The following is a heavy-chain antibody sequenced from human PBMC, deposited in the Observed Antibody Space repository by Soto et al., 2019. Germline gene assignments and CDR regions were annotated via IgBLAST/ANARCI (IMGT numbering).Heavy chain of an antibody. Sequence: GGSLRLSCAASGFTFSSYATHWVRQAPGKGLEWVAVISYDGSNKYYADSVKGRFTISRDNSKNTLYLQMNSLRAEDTAVYYCARDESIAALDYWGQGTLVTVSS. V-gene: IGHV3-30-3*01. CDR3: ARDESIAALDY. CDR1: GFTFSSYA. CDR2: ISYDGSNK. D-gene: IGHD6-6*01. J-gene: IGHJ4*02.